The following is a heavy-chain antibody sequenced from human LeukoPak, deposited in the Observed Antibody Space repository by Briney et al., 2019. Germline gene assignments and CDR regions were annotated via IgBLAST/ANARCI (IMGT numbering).Heavy chain of an antibody. V-gene: IGHV4-59*01. Sequence: PSETLSLTCTVSGGSISSYYWSWIRQPPGKGLEWIGYIYYSGSTNYNPSLKSRVTISVDTSKNQFSLKLSSVTAADTAVYYCAREGYCSGGSCSGRMGVWGQGTTVTVSS. CDR2: IYYSGST. J-gene: IGHJ6*02. CDR3: AREGYCSGGSCSGRMGV. CDR1: GGSISSYY. D-gene: IGHD2-15*01.